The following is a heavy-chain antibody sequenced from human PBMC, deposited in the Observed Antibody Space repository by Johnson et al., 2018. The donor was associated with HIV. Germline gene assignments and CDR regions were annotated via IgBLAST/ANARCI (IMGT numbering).Heavy chain of an antibody. J-gene: IGHJ3*01. CDR2: ISYAWSNK. D-gene: IGHD1-26*01. CDR3: ARVGSGSYYARDAFDV. V-gene: IGHV3-30*14. CDR1: GFTFSTYD. Sequence: QVQLVESGGGLVQPGGSLRLSCAASGFTFSTYDMHWVRQTPGKGLECVAVISYAWSNKYYADSVKGRFPLSRDNSTNTLYLQMGSLRDEDMAVYYCARVGSGSYYARDAFDVWGQGTMVTVSS.